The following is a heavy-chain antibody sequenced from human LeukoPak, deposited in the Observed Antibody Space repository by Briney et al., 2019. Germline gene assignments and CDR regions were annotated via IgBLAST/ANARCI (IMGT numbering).Heavy chain of an antibody. CDR1: GFSFSSYT. J-gene: IGHJ4*02. Sequence: GGSLRLSCAASGFSFSSYTMNWVRQAPGKGLEWVSIISSSSSCIYYADSVKGRFTISRDNAKNALYLQMNSLRVEDTAVYYCAKMAEMYYFDYWGQGTLVTVSS. V-gene: IGHV3-21*01. D-gene: IGHD5-24*01. CDR2: ISSSSSCI. CDR3: AKMAEMYYFDY.